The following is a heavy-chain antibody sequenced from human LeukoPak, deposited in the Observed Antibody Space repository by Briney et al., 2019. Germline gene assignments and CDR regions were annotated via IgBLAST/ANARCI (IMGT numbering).Heavy chain of an antibody. CDR1: GYTFVTYD. V-gene: IGHV1-8*01. CDR2: MNPNSGNT. D-gene: IGHD3-22*01. CDR3: VRESGGYYGGAFDY. J-gene: IGHJ4*02. Sequence: ASVKVSCKASGYTFVTYDINWVRQATGQGLEWMGWMNPNSGNTGYAQKFQGRVTMTRNTSISTAYMELRSLRSDDTAVYYCVRESGGYYGGAFDYWGQGTLVTVSS.